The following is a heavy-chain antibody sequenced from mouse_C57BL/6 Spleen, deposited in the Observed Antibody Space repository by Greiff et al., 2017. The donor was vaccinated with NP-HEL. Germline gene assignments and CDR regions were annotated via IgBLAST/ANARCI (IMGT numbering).Heavy chain of an antibody. CDR2: IYPGDGDT. Sequence: QVHVKQSGPELVKPGASVKISCKASGYAFSSSWMNWVKQRPGKGLEWIGRIYPGDGDTNYNGKFKGKATLTADKSSSTAYMQLSSLTSEDSAVYFWARETHYDGYSLYAMDYWGQGTSVTVSS. V-gene: IGHV1-82*01. J-gene: IGHJ4*01. CDR3: ARETHYDGYSLYAMDY. D-gene: IGHD2-3*01. CDR1: GYAFSSSW.